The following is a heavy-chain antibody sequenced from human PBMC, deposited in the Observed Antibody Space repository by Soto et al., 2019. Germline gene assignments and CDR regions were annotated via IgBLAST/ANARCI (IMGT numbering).Heavy chain of an antibody. Sequence: QPPGKGLEWIGYIYYSGSTNYNPSLKSRVTISVDTSKNQFSLKLSSVTAADTVFFQAEDGIRAICTVSAFLLNRSSDL. V-gene: IGHV4-59*01. D-gene: IGHD1-26*01. J-gene: IGHJ2*01. CDR2: IYYSGST. CDR3: EDGIRAICTVSAFLLNRSSDL.